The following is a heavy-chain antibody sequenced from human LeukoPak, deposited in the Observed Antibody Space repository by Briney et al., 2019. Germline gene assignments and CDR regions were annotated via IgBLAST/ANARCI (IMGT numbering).Heavy chain of an antibody. CDR2: IYYSGST. CDR3: ARGQARLSWFDP. J-gene: IGHJ5*02. Sequence: SETLSLTCTVSGGSISSNTYYWGWIRQPPGKGLEWIGSIYYSGSTYYNPSLKSRVTISVDTSKNQFSLKLSSVTAADTAVYYCARGQARLSWFDPWGQGTLVTVSS. CDR1: GGSISSNTYY. V-gene: IGHV4-39*07. D-gene: IGHD6-19*01.